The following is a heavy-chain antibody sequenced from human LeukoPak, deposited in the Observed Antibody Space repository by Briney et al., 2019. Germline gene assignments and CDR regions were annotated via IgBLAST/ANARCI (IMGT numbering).Heavy chain of an antibody. CDR3: ARGADSSGYYSIFYFDY. V-gene: IGHV4-59*01. D-gene: IGHD3-22*01. CDR2: IYYSGST. J-gene: IGHJ4*02. CDR1: GGSISSYY. Sequence: SETLSLTCTVSGGSISSYYWNWIRQPPGKGLEWIGYIYYSGSTNYNPSLKSRVTISVDTSKNQFSLKLSSVTAVDTAVYYCARGADSSGYYSIFYFDYWGQGTLVTVSS.